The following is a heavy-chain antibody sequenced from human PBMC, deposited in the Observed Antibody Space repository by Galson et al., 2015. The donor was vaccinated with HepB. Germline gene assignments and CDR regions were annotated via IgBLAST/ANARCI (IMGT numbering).Heavy chain of an antibody. CDR1: GYTFTNYA. CDR2: INGANGNT. Sequence: SVKVSCKASGYTFTNYAMHWVRQAPGQRPEWMGWINGANGNTKYSEKFQGRVTLTRDTSARTAYMEVSSLRSEDTAVYYCARTSYFDYWGQGTLVTVSS. CDR3: ARTSYFDY. V-gene: IGHV1-3*01. D-gene: IGHD2-2*01. J-gene: IGHJ4*02.